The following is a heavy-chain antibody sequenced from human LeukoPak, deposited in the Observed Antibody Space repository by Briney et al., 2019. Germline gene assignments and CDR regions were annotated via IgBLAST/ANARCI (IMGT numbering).Heavy chain of an antibody. CDR1: GFTVSSNY. V-gene: IGHV3-11*06. CDR2: ISSSSSYT. CDR3: ARDLGVGATFCPDP. J-gene: IGHJ5*02. D-gene: IGHD1-26*01. Sequence: GGSLRLSCAASGFTVSSNYMSWVRQAPGKGLEWVSYISSSSSYTNYADSVKGRFTISRDNAKNSLYLQMNSLRAEDTAVYYCARDLGVGATFCPDPWGQGTLVTVSS.